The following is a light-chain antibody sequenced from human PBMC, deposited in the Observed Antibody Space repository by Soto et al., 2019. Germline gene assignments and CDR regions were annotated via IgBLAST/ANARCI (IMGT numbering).Light chain of an antibody. J-gene: IGLJ2*01. CDR2: GNT. V-gene: IGLV1-40*01. CDR3: LSFDSSLSVV. Sequence: QSVLTQPPSVSGAPGQRVTISCTGSSSNIGAGYDVHWYQHLPGRAPKLLIYGNTNRPSGVPDRFSGSKSGTSASLAITGLQAEDAADYYCLSFDSSLSVVFGGGTKLTVL. CDR1: SSNIGAGYD.